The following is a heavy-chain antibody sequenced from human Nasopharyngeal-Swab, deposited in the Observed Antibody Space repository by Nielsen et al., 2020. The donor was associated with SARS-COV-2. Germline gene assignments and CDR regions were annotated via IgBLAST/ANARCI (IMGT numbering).Heavy chain of an antibody. CDR1: GFRDYS. V-gene: IGHV3-21*01. CDR2: ISSSSSDI. J-gene: IGHJ4*02. Sequence: GESLKISCVDSGFRDYSMNWVRQAPGKGLEWVSSISSSSSDIYYADSVKGRFTISRDNSKNTLYLQMNSLRAEDTAVYYCARELSSWPFDYWGQGTLVTVSS. CDR3: ARELSSWPFDY. D-gene: IGHD6-13*01.